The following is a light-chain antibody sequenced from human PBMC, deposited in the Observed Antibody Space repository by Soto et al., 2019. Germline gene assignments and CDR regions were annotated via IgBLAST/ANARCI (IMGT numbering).Light chain of an antibody. Sequence: EIVMTQSPATLSVSPGERATLSCRASQSVSSNLAWYQQKPGQAPRLLIYGASTRATGIPARSSGSGSGTEFTLTISSLQSEDFAVYYCQQYKNWPSGFGQGTKVDIK. V-gene: IGKV3-15*01. CDR3: QQYKNWPSG. CDR2: GAS. CDR1: QSVSSN. J-gene: IGKJ1*01.